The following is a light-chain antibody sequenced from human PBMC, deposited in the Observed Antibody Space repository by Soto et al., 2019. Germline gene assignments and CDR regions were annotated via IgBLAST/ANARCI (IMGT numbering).Light chain of an antibody. V-gene: IGKV3-20*01. CDR3: QQCDGSPRLT. CDR1: QSVINSY. J-gene: IGKJ4*01. Sequence: EIGLTQSLGTLSLSPGERATLSCRASQSVINSYLAWYQQNPGQAPMLLIYGASSRATGIPDRFIGSGSGTDFTLTISRLEPEDFAVYYWQQCDGSPRLTFGGGTKLEIK. CDR2: GAS.